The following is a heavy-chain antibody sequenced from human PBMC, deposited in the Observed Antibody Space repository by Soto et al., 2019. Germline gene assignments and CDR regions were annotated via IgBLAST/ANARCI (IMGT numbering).Heavy chain of an antibody. CDR3: AGDPSYGPPHFDY. D-gene: IGHD5-18*01. V-gene: IGHV1-69*08. CDR1: GGTFSSYT. J-gene: IGHJ4*02. Sequence: QVQLVQSGAEVKKPGSSVKVSCKASGGTFSSYTISWVRQAPGQGLEWMGRIIPILGIANYAQKFQGRVTITADKSTSTAYMELSSLRSEDTAVYYCAGDPSYGPPHFDYWGQGTLVTVSS. CDR2: IIPILGIA.